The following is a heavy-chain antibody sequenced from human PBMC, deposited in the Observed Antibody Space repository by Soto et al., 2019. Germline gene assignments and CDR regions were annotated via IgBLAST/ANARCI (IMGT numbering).Heavy chain of an antibody. CDR3: GRSYSGWGLDY. CDR2: IDWDDDK. Sequence: VSGPTLVNPTQTLTLTCTFSGFSLSTSGMCVNWIRQPPGTALEWLARIDWDDDKYYSTSLKTRLTVSKDTSKSQVVLTMTNMDPVDTAMYSCGRSYSGWGLDYWRQGTLVTVSS. J-gene: IGHJ4*02. V-gene: IGHV2-70*11. CDR1: GFSLSTSGMC. D-gene: IGHD5-12*01.